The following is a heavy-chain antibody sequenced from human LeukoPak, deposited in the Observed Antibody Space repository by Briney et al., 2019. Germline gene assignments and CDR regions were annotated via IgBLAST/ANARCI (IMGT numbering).Heavy chain of an antibody. CDR2: INPNSGGT. Sequence: ASVKVSCKASGYTFTSYDINWVRQATGQGLEWMGWINPNSGGTNYAQKFQGRVTMTRDTSISTAYMELSRLRSDDTAVYYCARGDGYSYWGQGTLVTVSS. V-gene: IGHV1-2*02. CDR1: GYTFTSYD. CDR3: ARGDGYSY. D-gene: IGHD5-24*01. J-gene: IGHJ4*02.